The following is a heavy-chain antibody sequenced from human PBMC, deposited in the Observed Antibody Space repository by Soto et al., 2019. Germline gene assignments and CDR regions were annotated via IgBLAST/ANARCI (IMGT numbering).Heavy chain of an antibody. D-gene: IGHD5-18*01. J-gene: IGHJ4*02. V-gene: IGHV3-48*03. CDR3: ARDGYSYGSPFDY. Sequence: GGSRRRSCAASGFTFSSYGMNWVRQAPGKGLEWVSYISTSGDTKYYADSVKGRFTISRDNAKNSLYLQMNSLRAEDTAVYYCARDGYSYGSPFDYWGQGTLVTVSS. CDR2: ISTSGDTK. CDR1: GFTFSSYG.